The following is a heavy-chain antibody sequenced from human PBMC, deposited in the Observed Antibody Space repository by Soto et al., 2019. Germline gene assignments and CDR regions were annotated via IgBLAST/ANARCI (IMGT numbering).Heavy chain of an antibody. CDR1: GFTFRSYE. V-gene: IGHV3-48*03. D-gene: IGHD5-18*01. Sequence: EVQLVESGGGLVQPGGSLRLSCAASGFTFRSYEMNWVRQAPGKGLEWVSYISSSGSTIYYADSVKGRFTISRDNAKNSLYLQMNSLRAEDTAVYYCARGVGIQLWPQWVGHNWFDPWGQGTLVTVSS. J-gene: IGHJ5*02. CDR2: ISSSGSTI. CDR3: ARGVGIQLWPQWVGHNWFDP.